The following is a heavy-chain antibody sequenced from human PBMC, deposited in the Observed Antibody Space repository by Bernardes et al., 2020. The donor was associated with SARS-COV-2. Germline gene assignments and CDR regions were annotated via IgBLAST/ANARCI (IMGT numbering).Heavy chain of an antibody. CDR2: ISGSGGKT. J-gene: IGHJ6*02. V-gene: IGHV3-23*01. CDR3: AKERVSIPLYAIDV. D-gene: IGHD2-2*01. Sequence: GGSLRLSCAASGFTFDNHAMSWVRQAPGKGLEWVSSISGSGGKTYHPDSVKGRFSVSRDNSRKILYLQMSSLRVEDTAVYYCAKERVSIPLYAIDVWGEGTTV. CDR1: GFTFDNHA.